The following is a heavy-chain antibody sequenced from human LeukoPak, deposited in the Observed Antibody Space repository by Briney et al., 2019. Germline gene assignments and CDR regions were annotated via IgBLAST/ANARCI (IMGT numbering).Heavy chain of an antibody. Sequence: GGSLRLSCAASGFTFSSYGMNWVRQAPGRGREWVSSISTSSSYIYYADSMKGRFTISRDNSKNTLYLQMNSLRAEDTAVYYCANSGGDYWGQGTLVTVSS. V-gene: IGHV3-21*04. J-gene: IGHJ4*02. CDR1: GFTFSSYG. D-gene: IGHD1-26*01. CDR3: ANSGGDY. CDR2: ISTSSSYI.